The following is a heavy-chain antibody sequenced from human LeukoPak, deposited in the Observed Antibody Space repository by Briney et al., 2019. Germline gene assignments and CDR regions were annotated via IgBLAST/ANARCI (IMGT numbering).Heavy chain of an antibody. V-gene: IGHV4-39*01. CDR2: VYYDGTS. CDR3: VRHISTNTGFFDS. CDR1: GDSINSHSYY. Sequence: SETLSLTCTVSGDSINSHSYYWGWIRQPPGKGLEWIGSVYYDGTSYSNPSLKSRVAVFVDTSRDQFSLDLSFVTAADTALYCCVRHISTNTGFFDSCGQGTLVSVSS. J-gene: IGHJ4*02. D-gene: IGHD5-24*01.